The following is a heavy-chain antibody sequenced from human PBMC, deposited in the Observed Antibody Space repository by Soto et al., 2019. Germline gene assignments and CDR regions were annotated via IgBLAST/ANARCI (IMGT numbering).Heavy chain of an antibody. V-gene: IGHV3-23*01. CDR2: ISGSGGST. CDR3: ANDPMSYYDILTGYYDF. J-gene: IGHJ4*02. CDR1: GFTFSSYA. Sequence: GGSLRLSCAASGFTFSSYAMSWVRQAPGKGLEWVSAISGSGGSTYYADSVKGRFTISRDNSKNTLYLQMNSLRAEDSAVYYCANDPMSYYDILTGYYDFWGQGTLVTVSS. D-gene: IGHD3-9*01.